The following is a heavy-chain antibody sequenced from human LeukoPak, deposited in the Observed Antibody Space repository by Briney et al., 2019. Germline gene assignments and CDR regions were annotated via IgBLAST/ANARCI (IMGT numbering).Heavy chain of an antibody. V-gene: IGHV1-69*04. J-gene: IGHJ5*02. CDR2: IIPILGIA. Sequence: SAKVSCKASGGTFSSYAISWVRQAPGQGLEWMGRIIPILGIANYAQKFQGRVTITADKSTSTAYMELSSLRSEDTAVYYCARGRSGFRELFNWFDPWGQGTLVTVSS. CDR3: ARGRSGFRELFNWFDP. D-gene: IGHD3-10*01. CDR1: GGTFSSYA.